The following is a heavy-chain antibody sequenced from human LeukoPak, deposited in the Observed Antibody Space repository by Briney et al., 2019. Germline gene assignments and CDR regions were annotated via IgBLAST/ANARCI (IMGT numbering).Heavy chain of an antibody. Sequence: ASVKVSCKASGYTFTSYGISWVRQAPGQGLEWMGWISAYNGNTNYAQKFQGRVTITADKSTSTAYMELSSLRSEDTAVYYCARASYGDYPTTSFDYWGQGTLVTVSS. CDR1: GYTFTSYG. D-gene: IGHD4-17*01. V-gene: IGHV1-18*01. CDR2: ISAYNGNT. J-gene: IGHJ4*02. CDR3: ARASYGDYPTTSFDY.